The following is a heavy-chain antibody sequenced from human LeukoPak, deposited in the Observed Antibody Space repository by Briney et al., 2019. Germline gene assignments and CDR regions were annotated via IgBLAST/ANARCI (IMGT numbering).Heavy chain of an antibody. CDR1: GYTFTSYY. CDR2: INPSGGST. D-gene: IGHD6-13*01. CDR3: AREGVAAGRFDY. J-gene: IGHJ4*02. Sequence: ASVKVSCKASGYTFTSYYMHWVRQAPGQGLEWMGIINPSGGSTSYAQKFQGRVTMTRDMSTSTVYMELSSLRSDDTAVYYCAREGVAAGRFDYWGQGTLVTVSS. V-gene: IGHV1-46*01.